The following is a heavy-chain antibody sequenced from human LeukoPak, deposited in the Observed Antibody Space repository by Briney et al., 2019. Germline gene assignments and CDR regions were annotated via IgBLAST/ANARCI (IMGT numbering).Heavy chain of an antibody. J-gene: IGHJ4*02. Sequence: KSSETLSLTCTVSGGSISSYYWSWIRQPPGKGLEWIGYIYYSGSTNYNPSLKSRVTISVDTSKNQFSLKLSSVTAADTALYYWAXGVEYSXSSGLGXWGQRTLVTXSS. CDR2: IYYSGST. CDR1: GGSISSYY. D-gene: IGHD6-6*01. CDR3: AXGVEYSXSSGLGX. V-gene: IGHV4-59*01.